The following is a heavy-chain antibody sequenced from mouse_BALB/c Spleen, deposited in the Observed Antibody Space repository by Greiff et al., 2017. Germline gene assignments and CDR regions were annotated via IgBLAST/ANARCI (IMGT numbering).Heavy chain of an antibody. J-gene: IGHJ3*01. V-gene: IGHV14-4*02. CDR1: GFNIKAYY. Sequence: VQLQQSGAELVRSGASVKLSCTASGFNIKAYYMHWVKQRPEQGLEWIGWIDPENGDTEYAPKFQGKATMTADTSSNTAYLQLSSLTSEDTAVDYCKKGSTGGFAYWGQGTLVTVSA. D-gene: IGHD4-1*02. CDR2: IDPENGDT. CDR3: KKGSTGGFAY.